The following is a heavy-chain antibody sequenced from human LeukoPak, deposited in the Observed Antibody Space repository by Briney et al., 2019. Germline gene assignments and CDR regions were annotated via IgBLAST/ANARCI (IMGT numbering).Heavy chain of an antibody. V-gene: IGHV3-23*01. CDR2: ISGSGGST. J-gene: IGHJ4*02. CDR3: AKDPGSYYYDSSGYYLYYFDY. Sequence: GGSLRLSCAASGFTFSSYAMSWVRQAPGKGLEWVSAISGSGGSTHYADSVKGRFTISRDNSKNTLYLQMNSLRAEDTAVYYCAKDPGSYYYDSSGYYLYYFDYWGQGTLVTVSS. D-gene: IGHD3-22*01. CDR1: GFTFSSYA.